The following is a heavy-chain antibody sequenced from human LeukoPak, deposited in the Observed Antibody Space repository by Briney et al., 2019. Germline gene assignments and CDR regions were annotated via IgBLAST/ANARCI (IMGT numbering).Heavy chain of an antibody. Sequence: GGSLRLSCAASGFTFSSFWLHWVRQVPGKGLVWVSRISSDGSIISYADSVKGRFTISRDNAQTTLYLQMNSLRAADTAVYYCAKAITGTTAYDYWGQGTLVTVSS. V-gene: IGHV3-74*01. CDR1: GFTFSSFW. J-gene: IGHJ4*02. CDR3: AKAITGTTAYDY. D-gene: IGHD1-20*01. CDR2: ISSDGSII.